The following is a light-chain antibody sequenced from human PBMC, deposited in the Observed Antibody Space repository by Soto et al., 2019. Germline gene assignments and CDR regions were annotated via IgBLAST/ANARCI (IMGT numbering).Light chain of an antibody. V-gene: IGLV2-8*01. CDR1: SRDIGDYNY. Sequence: QSVLTQPPSASGSPGQSVSISCTGASRDIGDYNYVSWYQQHPGKAPKLIIYEVSKRPSGVPDRFSASKFANTASLTVAGLQAEDEADYYCSSYAGSSNVFGTGTKVTVL. CDR3: SSYAGSSNV. CDR2: EVS. J-gene: IGLJ1*01.